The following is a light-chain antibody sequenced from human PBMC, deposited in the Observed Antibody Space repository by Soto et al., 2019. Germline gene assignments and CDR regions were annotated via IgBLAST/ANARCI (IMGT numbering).Light chain of an antibody. V-gene: IGLV2-14*01. CDR3: CSYSISTAYL. CDR2: EVS. Sequence: QSALTQPASVSGSPGQSITISCTGTSSDVGVYNYVSWYQLHPGKAPKLMVFEVSNRPSGVSYRFSGSKSGNTASLTISGLQAEDEADYFCCSYSISTAYLFGTGTKVTVL. J-gene: IGLJ1*01. CDR1: SSDVGVYNY.